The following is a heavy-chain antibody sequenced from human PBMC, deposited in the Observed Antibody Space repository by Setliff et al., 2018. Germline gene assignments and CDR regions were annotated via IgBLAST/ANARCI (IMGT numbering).Heavy chain of an antibody. Sequence: SVKVSCKASGGTFSSYDISWVRQAPGQGLEWMGRIIPIFGTANYAQKFQGRVTITADKSTSTAYMELSSLTSDDTAVYYCATDKLTTSCIDHWGQGTQVTVSS. CDR2: IIPIFGTA. J-gene: IGHJ4*02. D-gene: IGHD2-2*01. CDR3: ATDKLTTSCIDH. CDR1: GGTFSSYD. V-gene: IGHV1-69*06.